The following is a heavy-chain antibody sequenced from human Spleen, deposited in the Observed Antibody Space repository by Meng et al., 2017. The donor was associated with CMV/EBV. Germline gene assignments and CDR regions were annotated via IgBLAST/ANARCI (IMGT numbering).Heavy chain of an antibody. Sequence: GGSLRLSCAASGFTFSTYHMHWVRQTPGKGLEWVAGISYDGPNKYYADSVRGRFTISRDNSNNTLYLQMSSLRAEDTAVYYCARDAVVAPAALRTFYYYATDVWGQGSTVTVSS. V-gene: IGHV3-30*04. CDR1: GFTFSTYH. J-gene: IGHJ6*02. CDR2: ISYDGPNK. D-gene: IGHD2-2*02. CDR3: ARDAVVAPAALRTFYYYATDV.